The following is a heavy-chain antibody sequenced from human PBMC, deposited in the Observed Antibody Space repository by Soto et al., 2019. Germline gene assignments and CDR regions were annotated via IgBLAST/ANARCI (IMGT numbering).Heavy chain of an antibody. CDR3: ASVRPVLRFLEWLPNWFDP. CDR2: INHSGST. D-gene: IGHD3-3*01. CDR1: GGSFSGYY. J-gene: IGHJ5*02. Sequence: KPSETLSLTCAVYGGSFSGYYWSWIRQPPGKGLEWIGEINHSGSTNYNPSLKSRVTISVDTSKNQFSLKLSSVTAADTAVYYCASVRPVLRFLEWLPNWFDPWGQGTLVTVSS. V-gene: IGHV4-34*01.